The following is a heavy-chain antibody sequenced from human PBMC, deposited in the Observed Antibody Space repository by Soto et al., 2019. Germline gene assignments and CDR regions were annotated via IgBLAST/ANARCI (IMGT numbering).Heavy chain of an antibody. D-gene: IGHD3-10*01. V-gene: IGHV3-7*01. J-gene: IGHJ4*02. CDR3: ARDLRGLLWFGELSHTPFDY. CDR1: GFTFSSYW. Sequence: EVQLVESGGGLVQPGGSLRLSCAASGFTFSSYWMSWVRQAPGKGLEWVANIKQDGSEKYYVDSVKGRFTISRDNAKNSLYLQMNSLRAEDTAVYYCARDLRGLLWFGELSHTPFDYWGQGTLVTVSS. CDR2: IKQDGSEK.